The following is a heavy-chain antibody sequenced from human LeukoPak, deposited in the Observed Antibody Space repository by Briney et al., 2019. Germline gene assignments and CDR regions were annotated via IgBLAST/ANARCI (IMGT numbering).Heavy chain of an antibody. CDR3: ARDLRSYYGSGTNYLDP. CDR1: SDSIRSSSYY. CDR2: IYNNGHT. D-gene: IGHD3-10*01. J-gene: IGHJ5*02. Sequence: SETLSLTCSLSSDSIRSSSYYWGWIRQPPGKGLEWIGSIYNNGHTYYNPSLNRRLTISVDTSKHQFSLKLTSLIAADTAVYYCARDLRSYYGSGTNYLDPWGQGTLVIVSS. V-gene: IGHV4-39*07.